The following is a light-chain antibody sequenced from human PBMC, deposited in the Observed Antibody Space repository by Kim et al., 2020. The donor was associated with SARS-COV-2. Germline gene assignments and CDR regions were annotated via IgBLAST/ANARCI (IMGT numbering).Light chain of an antibody. CDR2: AAS. V-gene: IGKV1-8*01. CDR3: QQYYSYPHT. J-gene: IGKJ2*01. Sequence: SVSTGDRFTVTWRASQGISSSLAWYQQKPGKAPNLLIYAASTLQSEVPSRFSGSGSGTDFTLTISCLQSEDFATYYCQQYYSYPHTLGQGTKLEI. CDR1: QGISSS.